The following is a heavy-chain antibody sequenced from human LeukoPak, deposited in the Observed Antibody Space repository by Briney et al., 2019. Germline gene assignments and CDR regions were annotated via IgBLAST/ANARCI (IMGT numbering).Heavy chain of an antibody. J-gene: IGHJ4*02. D-gene: IGHD6-19*01. Sequence: SQTLSLTCTVSGGSISSGDYYWSWIRQPPGKGLEWIGYIYYSGSTYYNPSLKSRVTISVDTSKNQFSLKLSSVTAADTAVYYCARLPSGWYYFDYWGQGTLVTVSS. CDR3: ARLPSGWYYFDY. CDR1: GGSISSGDYY. V-gene: IGHV4-30-4*01. CDR2: IYYSGST.